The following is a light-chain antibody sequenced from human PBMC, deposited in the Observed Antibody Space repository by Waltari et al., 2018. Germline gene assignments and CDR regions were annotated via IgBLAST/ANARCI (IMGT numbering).Light chain of an antibody. CDR2: ATS. J-gene: IGKJ1*01. CDR3: QQYYTYPRT. V-gene: IGKV1-8*01. Sequence: AIRMTQSPSSLAASTGDRVNITCRASQGISSYLAWYQQKPGKAPKLLMYATSTMQSGVPSRVSGSGSGTDFTLTISCLQSEDFATYYCQQYYTYPRTFGQGTKVET. CDR1: QGISSY.